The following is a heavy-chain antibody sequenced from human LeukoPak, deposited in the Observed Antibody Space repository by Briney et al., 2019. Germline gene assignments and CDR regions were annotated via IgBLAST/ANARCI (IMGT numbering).Heavy chain of an antibody. CDR3: TTLTIFGVLIPLDY. CDR1: GFTFSDSA. CDR2: IRSKANNYAT. Sequence: GGSLRLSCAASGFTFSDSAMHWVRQASGKGLEWVGRIRSKANNYATAYAAWVKGRFTISRDDSENTAYLQMNFLRTEDTAVYYCTTLTIFGVLIPLDYWGQGTLVTVSS. V-gene: IGHV3-73*01. D-gene: IGHD3-3*01. J-gene: IGHJ4*02.